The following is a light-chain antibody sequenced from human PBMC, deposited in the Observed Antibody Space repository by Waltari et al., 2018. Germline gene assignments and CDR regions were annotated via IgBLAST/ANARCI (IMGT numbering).Light chain of an antibody. Sequence: SYVLTQPPSVSVAPGQTATITWGGNTIGGKTVHWYQQKPGQAPVLVVYDDYYRPSGIPERFSGSNSGNTAALTISWVEAGDEADYYCQVWDSSSDRPVFGGGTKVFVL. J-gene: IGLJ3*02. CDR2: DDY. CDR1: TIGGKT. V-gene: IGLV3-21*02. CDR3: QVWDSSSDRPV.